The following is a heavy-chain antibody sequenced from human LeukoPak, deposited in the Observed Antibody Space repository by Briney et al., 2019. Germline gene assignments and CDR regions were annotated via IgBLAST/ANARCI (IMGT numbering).Heavy chain of an antibody. CDR3: AKDYYDSSGYFLDY. V-gene: IGHV3-23*01. D-gene: IGHD3-22*01. J-gene: IGHJ4*02. CDR1: GFTFSSYA. CDR2: ISGSGGST. Sequence: PGGSLRLSCAASGFTFSSYAMSWVRQAPGKGLEWVSAISGSGGSTYYADSVKGRFTISRDNSENTLYLQMNSLRAEDTAVYYCAKDYYDSSGYFLDYWGQGTLVTVSS.